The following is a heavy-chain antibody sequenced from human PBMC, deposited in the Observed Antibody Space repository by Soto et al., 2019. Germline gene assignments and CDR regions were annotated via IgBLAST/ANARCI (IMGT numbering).Heavy chain of an antibody. Sequence: EVQLVESGGGLVKPGGSLRLSCAASGFTFSIYSMNWVRQAPGKGLEWVSSISSSSSYIYYADSVKGRFTISRDNAKNSLYLQMNSLRAEDTAVYYCARDPRYYYDSRYFDLWGRGTLVTVSS. D-gene: IGHD3-22*01. CDR1: GFTFSIYS. V-gene: IGHV3-21*01. CDR3: ARDPRYYYDSRYFDL. J-gene: IGHJ2*01. CDR2: ISSSSSYI.